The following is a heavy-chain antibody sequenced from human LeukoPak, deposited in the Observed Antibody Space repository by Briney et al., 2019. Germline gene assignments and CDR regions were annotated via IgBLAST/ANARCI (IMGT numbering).Heavy chain of an antibody. D-gene: IGHD3-10*01. J-gene: IGHJ4*02. V-gene: IGHV1-69*04. Sequence: SVKVSCKASVGTFSRYAISGVRQAPGQGLEWMGRIIPILGIANYAQKFQGRVTITADKSASTAYMDLSSLRSEDTAVYYCARGELEYYFDYWGQGTLVTVSS. CDR1: VGTFSRYA. CDR3: ARGELEYYFDY. CDR2: IIPILGIA.